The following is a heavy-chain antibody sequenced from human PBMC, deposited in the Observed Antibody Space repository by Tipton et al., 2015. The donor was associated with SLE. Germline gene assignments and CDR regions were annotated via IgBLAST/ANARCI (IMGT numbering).Heavy chain of an antibody. D-gene: IGHD5-12*01. Sequence: TLSLTCAVYGGSFSGYYWSWIRQPPGKGLEWIGEINHSGSTNYTPSLKSRVTISVDTPRNQFSLKLSSVTAADTAVYYCARKGVATTLDWGQGILVTVSS. CDR3: ARKGVATTLD. CDR1: GGSFSGYY. V-gene: IGHV4-34*01. J-gene: IGHJ4*02. CDR2: INHSGST.